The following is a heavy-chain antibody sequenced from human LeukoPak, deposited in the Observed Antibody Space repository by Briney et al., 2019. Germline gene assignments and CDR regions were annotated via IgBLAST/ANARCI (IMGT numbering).Heavy chain of an antibody. CDR3: AREVWSGVYYYYGMDV. D-gene: IGHD3-3*01. J-gene: IGHJ6*02. CDR1: GGSFSGYY. CDR2: INHSGST. V-gene: IGHV4-34*01. Sequence: SETLSVTCAVYGGSFSGYYWSWIRQPPGNGLEWIGEINHSGSTNYNPSLKSRVTISVDTSKNQFSLKLSSVTAADTAVYYCAREVWSGVYYYYGMDVWGQGTTVTVSS.